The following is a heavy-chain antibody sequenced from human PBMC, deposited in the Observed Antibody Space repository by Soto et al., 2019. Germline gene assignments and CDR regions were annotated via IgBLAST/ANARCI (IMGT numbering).Heavy chain of an antibody. Sequence: GASVKVSCKVSGYTLTELSMHWVRQAPGKGLEWMGGFDPEDGETIYAQKFQGRVTMTEDTSTDTAYTELSSLRSEDTAVYYCATNQDIVVVPAAISSYYYYGMDVWGQGTTVTVSS. J-gene: IGHJ6*02. CDR2: FDPEDGET. CDR3: ATNQDIVVVPAAISSYYYYGMDV. V-gene: IGHV1-24*01. D-gene: IGHD2-2*02. CDR1: GYTLTELS.